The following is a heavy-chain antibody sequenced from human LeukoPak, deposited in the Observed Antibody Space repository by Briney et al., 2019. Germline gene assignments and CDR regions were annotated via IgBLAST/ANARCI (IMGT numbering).Heavy chain of an antibody. Sequence: GASVKVSCKASGYTFTSYGISWVRQAPGQGLEWMGWISAYNGNTNYAQKLQGRVTMTTDTSTSTAYMELRSLRSDDTAVYYCARDVPAYRWLQGRNWFDPWGQGTLVTVSS. CDR2: ISAYNGNT. CDR3: ARDVPAYRWLQGRNWFDP. J-gene: IGHJ5*02. CDR1: GYTFTSYG. V-gene: IGHV1-18*01. D-gene: IGHD5-24*01.